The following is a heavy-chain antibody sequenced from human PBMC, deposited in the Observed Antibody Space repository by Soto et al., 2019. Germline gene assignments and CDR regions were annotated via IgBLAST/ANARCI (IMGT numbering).Heavy chain of an antibody. CDR1: GFIFSDYS. CDR3: ARDYYASGSHYNFVGY. J-gene: IGHJ4*02. Sequence: GGSLRLSCAASGFIFSDYSMSWIRQAPGKGLEWVSKISYYGGARYYTDSVKGRFTISRDVAMNSVYLQMNSLRAEDTAVYHCARDYYASGSHYNFVGYWCQGTLVTVSS. CDR2: ISYYGGAR. D-gene: IGHD3-10*01. V-gene: IGHV3-11*01.